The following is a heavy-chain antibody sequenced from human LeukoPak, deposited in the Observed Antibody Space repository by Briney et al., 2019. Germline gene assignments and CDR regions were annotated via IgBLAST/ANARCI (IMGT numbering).Heavy chain of an antibody. CDR1: GGSISSGGYY. D-gene: IGHD2-2*01. CDR3: ARAPHYCSSTSCKPFFDP. CDR2: IYYSGST. Sequence: SETLSLTCTVSGGSISSGGYYWSWIRQHPGKGLEWIGYIYYSGSTYYNPSLKSRVTISVDTSKNQFSLKLGSVTAADTAVYYCARAPHYCSSTSCKPFFDPWGQGTLVTVSS. V-gene: IGHV4-31*03. J-gene: IGHJ5*02.